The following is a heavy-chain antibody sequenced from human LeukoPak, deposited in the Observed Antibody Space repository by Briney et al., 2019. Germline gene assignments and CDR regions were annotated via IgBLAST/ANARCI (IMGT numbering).Heavy chain of an antibody. CDR1: GYTFTGYY. V-gene: IGHV1-2*02. Sequence: GASVKVSCKASGYTFTGYYMHWVRQTPRQGLEWMGWVNPNSGGTNYAQKFQGRVTMTRDTSISTAYMELSRLRSDDTAVYYCARDLSDYGDYVGRIDYWGQGTLVTVSS. D-gene: IGHD4-17*01. J-gene: IGHJ4*02. CDR2: VNPNSGGT. CDR3: ARDLSDYGDYVGRIDY.